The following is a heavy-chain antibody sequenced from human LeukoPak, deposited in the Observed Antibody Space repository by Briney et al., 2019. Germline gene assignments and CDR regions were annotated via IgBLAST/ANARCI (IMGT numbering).Heavy chain of an antibody. CDR3: ARHRAYSSSSPFDY. D-gene: IGHD6-6*01. CDR1: GGSISSYY. CDR2: IYYSGRS. Sequence: TSETLSLTCTVSGGSISSYYWSWIRQPPGKGLEWIGHIYYSGRSNYNPSLKSRVTMFVDMSKNQFSLRLSSVTAADTAVYYRARHRAYSSSSPFDYWGQGTLVTVSS. J-gene: IGHJ4*02. V-gene: IGHV4-59*08.